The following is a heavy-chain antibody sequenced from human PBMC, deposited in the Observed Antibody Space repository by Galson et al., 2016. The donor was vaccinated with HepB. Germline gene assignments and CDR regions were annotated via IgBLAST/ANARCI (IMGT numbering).Heavy chain of an antibody. CDR2: ISSSRTYI. V-gene: IGHV3-21*01. J-gene: IGHJ4*02. D-gene: IGHD4-17*01. CDR3: AGADYVFDY. Sequence: SLRLSCAAYGFTFRGYAMNWVRQAPGKGLEWVSCISSSRTYIYYADSVKGRFTISRDNAKNSLYMQMNSLRAEDTAVYCCAGADYVFDYWGKGTLVSVSS. CDR1: GFTFRGYA.